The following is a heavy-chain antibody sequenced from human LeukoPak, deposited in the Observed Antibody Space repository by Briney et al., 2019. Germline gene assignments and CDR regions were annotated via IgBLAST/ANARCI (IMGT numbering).Heavy chain of an antibody. CDR2: MKNDGRIT. CDR3: TKSDWFDP. Sequence: GGSLRLACAAAGFIFSGYWMHWVRQAPGKGLVLLSRMKNDGRITSYADSVKGRFTISRDNAKNTLYLQMNSLRVEDTAVYYCTKSDWFDPWGQGTLVTVSS. CDR1: GFIFSGYW. D-gene: IGHD3-3*01. V-gene: IGHV3-74*01. J-gene: IGHJ5*02.